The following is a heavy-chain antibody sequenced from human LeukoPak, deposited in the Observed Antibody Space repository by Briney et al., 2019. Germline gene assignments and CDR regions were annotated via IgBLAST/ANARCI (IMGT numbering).Heavy chain of an antibody. V-gene: IGHV3-53*01. Sequence: GGSLRLSCAASGFTVSSNYMSWVRQAPGKGLEWVSVIYSGGSTYHADSVKGRFTISRDNSKNTLYLQMNSLRADDTAVYYCASPVFGGLATRGAFDYWGQGTLVTVSS. J-gene: IGHJ4*02. D-gene: IGHD3-10*01. CDR2: IYSGGST. CDR3: ASPVFGGLATRGAFDY. CDR1: GFTVSSNY.